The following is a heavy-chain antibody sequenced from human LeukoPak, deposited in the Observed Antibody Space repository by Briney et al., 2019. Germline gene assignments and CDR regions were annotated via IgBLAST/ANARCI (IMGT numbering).Heavy chain of an antibody. CDR3: ARYRRDAFDI. Sequence: PSEPLSLTCSGSNYSISNSLYWGWLRQPPGKGLEWIGSIYRSGGTFYNPSLKSRVTISLDTSKNQFSLKLSSVTAADTAVYYCARYRRDAFDIWGQGTMVTVSS. CDR1: NYSISNSLY. J-gene: IGHJ3*02. CDR2: IYRSGGT. V-gene: IGHV4-38-2*02. D-gene: IGHD2-2*02.